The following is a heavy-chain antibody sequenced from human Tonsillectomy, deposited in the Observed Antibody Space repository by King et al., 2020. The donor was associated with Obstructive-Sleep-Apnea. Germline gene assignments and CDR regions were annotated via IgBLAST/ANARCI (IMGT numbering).Heavy chain of an antibody. V-gene: IGHV3-48*04. J-gene: IGHJ6*02. Sequence: VQLVESGGGLVQPGGSLRLSCAASGFTFSLYKINWVRPAPGKGLEWVSHISNSSGTRYYADSVKGRFTISRDNANNSLYLQMNSLRADDTAVYYCALAGWDVWGQGTTVTVSS. CDR3: ALAGWDV. CDR2: ISNSSGTR. CDR1: GFTFSLYK.